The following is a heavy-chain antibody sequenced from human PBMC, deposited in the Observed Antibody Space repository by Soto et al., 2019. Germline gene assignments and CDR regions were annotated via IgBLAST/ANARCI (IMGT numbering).Heavy chain of an antibody. V-gene: IGHV3-11*01. Sequence: GGSLRLSCAASGFTFSDYYMSWIRQAPGKGLEWVSYISSSGSTIYYADSLKGRFTISRDNAKNSLYLQMNSLRAEDTAVYYCARALLSPPDYGDYHPGDYYYMDVWGKGTTVTVSS. CDR1: GFTFSDYY. J-gene: IGHJ6*03. CDR2: ISSSGSTI. CDR3: ARALLSPPDYGDYHPGDYYYMDV. D-gene: IGHD4-17*01.